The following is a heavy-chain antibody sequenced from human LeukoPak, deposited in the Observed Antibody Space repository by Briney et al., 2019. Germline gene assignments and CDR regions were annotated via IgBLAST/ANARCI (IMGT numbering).Heavy chain of an antibody. CDR1: GGSISSYY. CDR2: IYTSGST. CDR3: ARVGIAAAEFDY. J-gene: IGHJ4*02. Sequence: SETLSLTCTVSGGSISSYYWSWIRQPAGKGLEWIGRIYTSGSTNYNPSLKSRVTMSVDTSKDQFSLKLSSVTAADTAVYYCARVGIAAAEFDYWGQGTLVTVSS. D-gene: IGHD6-13*01. V-gene: IGHV4-4*07.